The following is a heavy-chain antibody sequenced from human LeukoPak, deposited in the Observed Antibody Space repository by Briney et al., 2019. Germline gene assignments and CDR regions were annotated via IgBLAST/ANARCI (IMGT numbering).Heavy chain of an antibody. D-gene: IGHD3-3*01. CDR2: ISSSGSTI. CDR3: ARGHQTRYYDFWSGSSSYFDY. Sequence: PGGSLRLSCAASGFTFSSYEMNWVRQAPGKGLEWVSYISSSGSTIYYADSVKGRFTISRDNAKNSLYLQMNSLRAEDTAVYYCARGHQTRYYDFWSGSSSYFDYWGQGTLVTVSS. V-gene: IGHV3-48*03. J-gene: IGHJ4*02. CDR1: GFTFSSYE.